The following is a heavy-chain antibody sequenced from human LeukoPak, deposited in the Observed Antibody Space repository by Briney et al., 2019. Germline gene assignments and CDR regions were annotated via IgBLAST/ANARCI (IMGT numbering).Heavy chain of an antibody. CDR1: GFTFSSYW. J-gene: IGHJ4*02. CDR3: ARGGLWFGESASDY. V-gene: IGHV3-7*01. CDR2: IKQGGSEK. D-gene: IGHD3-10*01. Sequence: GGSLRLSCAASGFTFSSYWMSWVRQAPGKGLEWVANIKQGGSEKYYVDSVKGRFTISRDNAKNSLYLQMNSLRAEDTAVYYCARGGLWFGESASDYWGQGTLVTVSS.